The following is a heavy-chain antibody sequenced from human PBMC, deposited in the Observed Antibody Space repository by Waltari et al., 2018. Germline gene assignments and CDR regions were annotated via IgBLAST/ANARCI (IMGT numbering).Heavy chain of an antibody. J-gene: IGHJ4*02. CDR3: TTTSFVEQQLVLGWDY. CDR2: IKSKTDGGTT. CDR1: GFTFSNAW. Sequence: EVQLVESGGGLVKPGGSVRLSCAASGFTFSNAWMSWVGQAPGKGLEWVGRIKSKTDGGTTDYAAPVKGRFTISRDDSKNTLYLQMNSLKTEDTAVYYCTTTSFVEQQLVLGWDYWGQGTLVTVSS. D-gene: IGHD6-13*01. V-gene: IGHV3-15*01.